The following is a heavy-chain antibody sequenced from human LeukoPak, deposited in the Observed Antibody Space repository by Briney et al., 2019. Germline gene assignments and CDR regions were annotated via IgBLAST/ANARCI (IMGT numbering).Heavy chain of an antibody. CDR3: ARGRWPRRMFNDAFDI. Sequence: ASVKVSCKASGYTFTSYGISWVRQAPGQGLEWMGWISAYNGNTNYAQKLQGRVTMTTDTSTSTAYMELRSLRSDDTAVYYCARGRWPRRMFNDAFDIWGQGTMVTVSS. V-gene: IGHV1-18*01. CDR1: GYTFTSYG. J-gene: IGHJ3*02. CDR2: ISAYNGNT. D-gene: IGHD3-10*02.